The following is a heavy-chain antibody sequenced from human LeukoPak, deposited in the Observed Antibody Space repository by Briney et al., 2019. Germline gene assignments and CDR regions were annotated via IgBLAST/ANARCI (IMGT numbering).Heavy chain of an antibody. J-gene: IGHJ4*02. CDR2: ISSSGSTI. CDR1: GFTFSSYS. Sequence: PGGSLRLSCAASGFTFSSYSMNWVRQAPGKGLEWVSYISSSGSTIYYADSVKGRFTISRDNAKNSLYLQMNSLRADDTAMYYCARVISSVSRVVDYWGQGTLVTVCS. D-gene: IGHD3-22*01. CDR3: ARVISSVSRVVDY. V-gene: IGHV3-48*01.